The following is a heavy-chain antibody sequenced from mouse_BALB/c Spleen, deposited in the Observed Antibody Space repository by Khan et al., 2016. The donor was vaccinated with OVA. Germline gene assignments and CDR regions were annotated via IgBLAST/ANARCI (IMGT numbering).Heavy chain of an antibody. J-gene: IGHJ2*01. D-gene: IGHD1-1*01. CDR3: ARHARTTHLDY. CDR2: IWSDGST. CDR1: GFSLTTYG. V-gene: IGHV2-6-1*01. Sequence: QVQLKQSGPGLVAPSQSLSITCTISGFSLTTYGIHWVRQPPGKGLEWLVVIWSDGSTTYNTAPKTRLSTSKDNSKSQAFFKMNSLQTGDTAIYYCARHARTTHLDYWGQGTTLTVSS.